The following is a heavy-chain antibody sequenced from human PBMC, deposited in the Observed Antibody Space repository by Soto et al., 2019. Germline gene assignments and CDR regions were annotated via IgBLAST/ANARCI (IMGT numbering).Heavy chain of an antibody. CDR2: IIPILGIA. CDR3: ARDVGGSGVVPGGGYYYYGMDV. D-gene: IGHD2-15*01. CDR1: GGTFSSYT. J-gene: IGHJ6*02. Sequence: ASVKVSCKASGGTFSSYTISWVRQAPGQGLEWMGRIIPILGIANYAQKFQGRVTITADKSTSTAYMELSSLRSEDTAVYYCARDVGGSGVVPGGGYYYYGMDVWGQGTTVTVSS. V-gene: IGHV1-69*04.